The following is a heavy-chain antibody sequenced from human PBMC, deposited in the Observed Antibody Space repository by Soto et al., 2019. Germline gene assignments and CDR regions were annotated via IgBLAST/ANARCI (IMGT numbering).Heavy chain of an antibody. V-gene: IGHV3-33*06. CDR1: GFTFSSYG. J-gene: IGHJ4*02. D-gene: IGHD3-22*01. CDR2: IWYDGSNK. Sequence: GGSLRLSCAASGFTFSSYGMHWVRQAPGRGLEWVAVIWYDGSNKYYADSVKGRFTISRDNSKNTLYLQMNSLRAEDTAVYYCAKGYYYDSSGYPFDYWGQGTLVTVSS. CDR3: AKGYYYDSSGYPFDY.